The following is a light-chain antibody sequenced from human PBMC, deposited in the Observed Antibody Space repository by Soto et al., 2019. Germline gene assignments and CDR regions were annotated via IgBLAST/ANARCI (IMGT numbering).Light chain of an antibody. CDR3: QQYNNWPPNT. V-gene: IGKV3-15*01. CDR1: QSVTSN. Sequence: EILLTQSPATLSVSPGERVTLSCRASQSVTSNIAWYQQKPGQAPRLLIHAASTRATGIPARFSGSGSGTEFTLTISSLQSEDFAVYYCQQYNNWPPNTFGQGTRLEIK. J-gene: IGKJ5*01. CDR2: AAS.